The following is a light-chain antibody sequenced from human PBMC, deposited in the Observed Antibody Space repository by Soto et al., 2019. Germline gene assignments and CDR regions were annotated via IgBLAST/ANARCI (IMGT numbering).Light chain of an antibody. CDR1: ESIDNW. J-gene: IGKJ1*01. Sequence: DIQMTQSPSTLSASVGYTVTITCRASESIDNWLAWYQQKPGKAPKLLIYKASTLKSGVPSRFSGSGSGTEFTLTISSLQPDDFATYYCQQYNSDSRTFGQGTKVDI. V-gene: IGKV1-5*03. CDR2: KAS. CDR3: QQYNSDSRT.